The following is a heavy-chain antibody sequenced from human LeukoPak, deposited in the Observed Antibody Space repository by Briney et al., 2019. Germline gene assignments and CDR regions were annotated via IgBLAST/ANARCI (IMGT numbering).Heavy chain of an antibody. D-gene: IGHD3-22*01. V-gene: IGHV6-1*01. Sequence: SQTLSLTCAIFGDSVSSNNAAWNWIRQSPSRGPEWLGRTYYRSKWYNDYAVSVKSRITVYPDTSKNQFSLQLNSMTLDDTAVYYCARDRGPDSTAYYFHFDYWGQGTLVTVSS. CDR2: TYYRSKWYN. CDR1: GDSVSSNNAA. CDR3: ARDRGPDSTAYYFHFDY. J-gene: IGHJ4*02.